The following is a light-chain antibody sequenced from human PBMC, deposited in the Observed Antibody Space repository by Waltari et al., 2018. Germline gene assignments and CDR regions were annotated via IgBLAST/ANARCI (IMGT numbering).Light chain of an antibody. V-gene: IGLV2-14*03. CDR2: DVN. J-gene: IGLJ1*01. CDR3: NSYTSSSTYV. CDR1: SSDVGGYNY. Sequence: QSALTHPASVSGSPGQSLTISCTGTSSDVGGYNYVSWYQQHPGKGPKLIVYDVNKRPSGVSNRFSGSKSGNTASLTISGLQAEDEADYYCNSYTSSSTYVFGTGTKVTVL.